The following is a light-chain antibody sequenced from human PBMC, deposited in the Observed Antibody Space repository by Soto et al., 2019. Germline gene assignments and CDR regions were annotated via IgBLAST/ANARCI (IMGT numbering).Light chain of an antibody. V-gene: IGLV3-1*01. CDR3: VAGASTTAV. CDR2: QDS. Sequence: SYELTQPPSVSVSPGQTASITCSGDKLGDKYACWYQQKPGQSPVLVIYQDSKRPSGIPERFSGSNSGNTATLTISGTQAMDEADYYCVAGASTTAVFGVG. J-gene: IGLJ3*02. CDR1: KLGDKY.